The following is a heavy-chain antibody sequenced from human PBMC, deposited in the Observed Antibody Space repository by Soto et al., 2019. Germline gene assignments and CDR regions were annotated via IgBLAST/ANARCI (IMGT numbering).Heavy chain of an antibody. CDR3: ARGGYSSAWSNLLDRSGLDV. V-gene: IGHV1-69*06. CDR1: GGTFSSYA. Sequence: QVQLVQSGAEAKKPGSSVKVSCKTSGGTFSSYAISWVRQAPGQGLEWMGGIVPLFRTRNYAQTCHSRVTITADTSTYTVYMELSALRSGDTAVYYCARGGYSSAWSNLLDRSGLDVWGQGTTVTVSS. CDR2: IVPLFRTR. J-gene: IGHJ6*02. D-gene: IGHD5-12*01.